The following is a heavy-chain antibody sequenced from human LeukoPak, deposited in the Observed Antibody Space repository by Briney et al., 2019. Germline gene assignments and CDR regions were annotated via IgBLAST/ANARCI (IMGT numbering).Heavy chain of an antibody. CDR1: EFTFTSYW. V-gene: IGHV3-7*01. Sequence: GGSLRLSCVASEFTFTSYWMSWVRQAPGKGLEWVAHVKYDGREKHYVDSVKGRFTISRDNAKNSLYLQMNSLRAEDTAVYYCARPPGCYDFWSGYYSYYFDYWGQGTLVTVSS. D-gene: IGHD3-3*01. J-gene: IGHJ4*02. CDR2: VKYDGREK. CDR3: ARPPGCYDFWSGYYSYYFDY.